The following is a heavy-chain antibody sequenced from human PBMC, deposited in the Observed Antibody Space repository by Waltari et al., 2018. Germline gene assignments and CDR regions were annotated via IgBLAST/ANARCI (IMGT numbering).Heavy chain of an antibody. Sequence: EVQLVESGGGLVQPGGSLRLSCAASGFTFSSYEMNWVRQAPGKGLEWVSYISSSGSTIYYVDSVKCRLTISRDNAKNALYLQMNSLRAEDTAIYYCARGARYNWNDFDYWGQGTLVTVSS. CDR2: ISSSGSTI. D-gene: IGHD1-1*01. CDR1: GFTFSSYE. J-gene: IGHJ4*02. V-gene: IGHV3-48*03. CDR3: ARGARYNWNDFDY.